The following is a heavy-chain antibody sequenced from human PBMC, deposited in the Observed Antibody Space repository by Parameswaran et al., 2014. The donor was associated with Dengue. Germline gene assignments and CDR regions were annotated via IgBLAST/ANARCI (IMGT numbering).Heavy chain of an antibody. J-gene: IGHJ3*02. CDR2: ISYDGSNK. Sequence: VRQMPGKGPEWVAVISYDGSNKYYADSVKGRFTISRDNSKNTLYLQMNSLRAEDTAVYYCARDFWITMIDAFDIWGQGTMVTVSS. D-gene: IGHD3-22*01. V-gene: IGHV3-30-3*01. CDR3: ARDFWITMIDAFDI.